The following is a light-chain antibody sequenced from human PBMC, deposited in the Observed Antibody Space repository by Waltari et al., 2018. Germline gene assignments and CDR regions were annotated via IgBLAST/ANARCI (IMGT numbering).Light chain of an antibody. Sequence: EIALTRSPATLSLSPGERATLSCRASQSVSSYLAWYQQKPGQAPRLLIYDASNRATGIPARFSGSGSGTDFTLTISSLEPEDFAVYYCQQRSNWLTFGQGTRLEIK. CDR2: DAS. CDR3: QQRSNWLT. J-gene: IGKJ5*01. CDR1: QSVSSY. V-gene: IGKV3-11*01.